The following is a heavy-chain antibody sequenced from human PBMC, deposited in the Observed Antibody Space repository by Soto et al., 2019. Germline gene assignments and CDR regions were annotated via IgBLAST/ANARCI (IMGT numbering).Heavy chain of an antibody. CDR3: AGDAPPPRE. CDR1: GYTFTSYG. Sequence: QVQLVQSGAEVKKPGASVKVSCKASGYTFTSYGISWVRQAPGQGLEWMGWISAYNGNTKYAQKLQGRVTMTTDTSTCTAYMEMRSLSSDDPAVYYCAGDAPPPREWGQGTLVTVSS. J-gene: IGHJ4*02. CDR2: ISAYNGNT. V-gene: IGHV1-18*01.